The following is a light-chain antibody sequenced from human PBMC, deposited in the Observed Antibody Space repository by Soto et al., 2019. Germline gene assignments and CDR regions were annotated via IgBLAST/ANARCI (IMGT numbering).Light chain of an antibody. CDR2: GNS. V-gene: IGLV1-40*01. J-gene: IGLJ3*02. Sequence: QSVLTQPPSVSGAPGQRVTISCTGSSYNIGAGYDVHWYQQLPGTAPKLLIYGNSNRPSGVPDRFSGSKSGTSASLAITGLQAEDEADYYCQAHDSSLSGWVFGGGTKLTVL. CDR1: SYNIGAGYD. CDR3: QAHDSSLSGWV.